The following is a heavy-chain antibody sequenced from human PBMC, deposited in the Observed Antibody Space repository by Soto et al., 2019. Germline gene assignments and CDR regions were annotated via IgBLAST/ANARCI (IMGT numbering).Heavy chain of an antibody. D-gene: IGHD6-13*01. CDR1: GFSSSTYA. J-gene: IGHJ4*02. V-gene: IGHV1-18*01. Sequence: GASVKVYCKASGFSSSTYAFSWVRRAPGQGLEWMGLISADSGEPRYAQQFQGRVAMTTDTSTRTAYMELRGLTSDDTAVYYCGVSAGLDFWGQGTRVTVSS. CDR3: GVSAGLDF. CDR2: ISADSGEP.